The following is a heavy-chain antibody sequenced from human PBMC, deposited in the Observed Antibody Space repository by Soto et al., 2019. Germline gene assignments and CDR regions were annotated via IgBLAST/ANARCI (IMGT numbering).Heavy chain of an antibody. J-gene: IGHJ4*02. CDR2: IYYSGIT. CDR3: ARDYRGSAWYYYFDY. V-gene: IGHV4-59*01. D-gene: IGHD6-19*01. CDR1: GGSISSFY. Sequence: SETLSLTCTVSGGSISSFYWSWIRQPPGKGLEWIGYIYYSGITNYNPSLKSRVTISVDTSKNQFSLKLSSVTAADTAVYYCARDYRGSAWYYYFDYWGQGTLVTVSS.